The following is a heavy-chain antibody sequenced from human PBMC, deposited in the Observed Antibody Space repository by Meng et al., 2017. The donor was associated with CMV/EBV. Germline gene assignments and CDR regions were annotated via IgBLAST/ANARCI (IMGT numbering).Heavy chain of an antibody. CDR3: ARIGERWFDH. CDR2: ISSSSSYI. Sequence: GGSLRLSCAASGFTFSSYSMNWVRQAPGKGLEWVSSISSSSSYIFYADSVKGRFTISRDNAKNSLYLQMNSLRAEDTAVYYCARIGERWFDHWGQGTLVTVSS. J-gene: IGHJ5*02. V-gene: IGHV3-21*01. CDR1: GFTFSSYS.